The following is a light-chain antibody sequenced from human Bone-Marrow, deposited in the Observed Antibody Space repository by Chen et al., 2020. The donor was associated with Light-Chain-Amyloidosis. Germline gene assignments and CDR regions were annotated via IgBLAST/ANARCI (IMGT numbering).Light chain of an antibody. Sequence: DIRVTQSPSSLSASVGDRVTITCRASQRLDSFLNWYQQKPGKAPELLIYEASSLHNGVPSRFSGSESGTDFTLTISSLEPEDFATYYCQQSFSPPFTFGPGTKVDIK. J-gene: IGKJ3*01. CDR2: EAS. V-gene: IGKV1-39*01. CDR1: QRLDSF. CDR3: QQSFSPPFT.